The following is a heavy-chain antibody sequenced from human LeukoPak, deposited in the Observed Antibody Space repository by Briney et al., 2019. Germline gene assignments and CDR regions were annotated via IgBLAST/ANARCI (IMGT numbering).Heavy chain of an antibody. Sequence: GASVKVSCTASGGTISSYAISWVRQAPGQGLEWMGGFIPIFGTANYAQKFQGRVTITADESTSTAYMELSSLRSEDTAVYYCARDYDILTGYNYDAFDIWGQGTMVTVSS. CDR1: GGTISSYA. CDR2: FIPIFGTA. CDR3: ARDYDILTGYNYDAFDI. D-gene: IGHD3-9*01. J-gene: IGHJ3*02. V-gene: IGHV1-69*13.